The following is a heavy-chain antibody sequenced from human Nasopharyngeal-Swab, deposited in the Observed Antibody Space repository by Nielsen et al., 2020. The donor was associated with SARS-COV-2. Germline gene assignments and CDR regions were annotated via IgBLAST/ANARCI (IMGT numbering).Heavy chain of an antibody. CDR2: VSAYNGHT. CDR1: GYSFTSYG. D-gene: IGHD3-16*02. CDR3: ARAPHYDYVWGSSRQSFNFDY. V-gene: IGHV1-18*01. J-gene: IGHJ4*02. Sequence: ASVKVSCKASGYSFTSYGISWVRHAPPQGLEWMGWVSAYNGHTNYAPKLQGRVTITTDTSTSTAYMELRSLRSDDTAVYYCARAPHYDYVWGSSRQSFNFDYWGQGTLVTVSS.